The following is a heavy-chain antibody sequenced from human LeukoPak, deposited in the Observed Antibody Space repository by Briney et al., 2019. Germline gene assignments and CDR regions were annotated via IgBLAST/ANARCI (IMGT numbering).Heavy chain of an antibody. J-gene: IGHJ4*02. CDR1: GFIFSSYA. D-gene: IGHD6-13*01. V-gene: IGHV3-23*01. Sequence: GGSLRLSCAASGFIFSSYAMSWVRQAPGKGLEWVSAISGSGSSTYYAASVKGRFTISRDNSKNTLFLQMNSLRAEDTAVYYCAARHRYSSSWTFDYWGQGTLVTVSS. CDR3: AARHRYSSSWTFDY. CDR2: ISGSGSST.